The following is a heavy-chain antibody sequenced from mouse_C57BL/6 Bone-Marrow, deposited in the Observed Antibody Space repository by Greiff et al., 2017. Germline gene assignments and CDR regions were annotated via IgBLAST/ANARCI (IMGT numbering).Heavy chain of an antibody. V-gene: IGHV1-81*01. D-gene: IGHD2-4*01. CDR1: GYTFTSYG. CDR2: IYPRSGNT. Sequence: QVQLKQSGAELARPGASVKLSCKASGYTFTSYGISWVKQRTGQGLEWIGEIYPRSGNTYYNEKLKGKATLTADKYSSTAYMELRSLTSEDSAVYFCARLNYYDYDWFAYWGQGTLVTVSA. CDR3: ARLNYYDYDWFAY. J-gene: IGHJ3*01.